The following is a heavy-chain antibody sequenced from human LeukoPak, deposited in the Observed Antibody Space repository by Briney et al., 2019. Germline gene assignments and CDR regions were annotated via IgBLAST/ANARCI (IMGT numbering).Heavy chain of an antibody. CDR2: IYYSGST. CDR1: GGSISSYY. D-gene: IGHD3-22*01. CDR3: AKTYYYDPFDF. J-gene: IGHJ4*02. V-gene: IGHV4-59*08. Sequence: PSQTLSLTCTVSGGSISSYYWSWIRQPPGKGLGWIGYIYYSGSTNYNPSLKSRVTISVDTSKNQFSLKLSSVTAADTAVYYCAKTYYYDPFDFWGQGTLVTVSS.